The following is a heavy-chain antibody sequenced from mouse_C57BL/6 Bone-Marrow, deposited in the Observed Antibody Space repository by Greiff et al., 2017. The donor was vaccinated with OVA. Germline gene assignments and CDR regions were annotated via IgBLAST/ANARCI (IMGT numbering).Heavy chain of an antibody. CDR2: ISDCGSYT. CDR1: GFTFSSYA. J-gene: IGHJ2*01. D-gene: IGHD1-1*01. V-gene: IGHV5-4*01. Sequence: EVKLMESGGGLVKPGGSLKLSCAASGFTFSSYAMSWVRQTPEKRLEWVATISDCGSYTYYPDNVKGRFPLPRDNAKNNLYLQMSNLKSEDTAMYYGAREGYNGSRQGDYFDYWGQGTTLTVSS. CDR3: AREGYNGSRQGDYFDY.